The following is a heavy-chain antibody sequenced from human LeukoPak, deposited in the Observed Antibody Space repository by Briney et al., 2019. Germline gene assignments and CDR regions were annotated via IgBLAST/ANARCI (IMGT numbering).Heavy chain of an antibody. CDR2: IYTSGST. Sequence: PSETLSLTCTVSGGSISSYYWSWIRQPAGKGLEWAGRIYTSGSTNYNPSLKSRVTMSVDTSKNQFSLKLSSVTAADTAVYYCARDYCGGDCSGRFDPWRQGTLVTVSS. D-gene: IGHD2-21*02. CDR1: GGSISSYY. CDR3: ARDYCGGDCSGRFDP. J-gene: IGHJ5*02. V-gene: IGHV4-4*07.